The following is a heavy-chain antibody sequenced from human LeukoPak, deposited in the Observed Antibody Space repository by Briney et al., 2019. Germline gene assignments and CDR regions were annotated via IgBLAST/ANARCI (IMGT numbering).Heavy chain of an antibody. J-gene: IGHJ3*02. V-gene: IGHV4-39*01. D-gene: IGHD3-10*01. CDR1: GGSISRGTYY. CDR2: IYYSGST. CDR3: ARHFRGYYYDAFDI. Sequence: SETLSLTCTVSGGSISRGTYYWGWIRQPPGKGLEWLGSIYYSGSTHHNPSLKSRGTISVDTSKNEFSLKLTSVTVADTAVYYCARHFRGYYYDAFDIWGQGTMVTVSS.